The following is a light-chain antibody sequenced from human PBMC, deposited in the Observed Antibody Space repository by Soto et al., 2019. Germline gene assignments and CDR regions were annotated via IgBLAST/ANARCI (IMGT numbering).Light chain of an antibody. J-gene: IGLJ1*01. CDR1: SSDVGGYNY. V-gene: IGLV2-14*03. Sequence: QSVLTQPASVSGSPGQSITISCTGTSSDVGGYNYVSWYQQHPGKAPKLMIYDVSDRPSGVSNRFSGSKSGNTASLTISGLSAEDEADYYCSSYTSSTTEVFGTGTKLTVL. CDR3: SSYTSSTTEV. CDR2: DVS.